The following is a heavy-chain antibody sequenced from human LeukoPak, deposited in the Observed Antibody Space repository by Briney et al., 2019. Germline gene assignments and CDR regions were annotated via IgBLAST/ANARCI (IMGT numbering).Heavy chain of an antibody. V-gene: IGHV4-30-2*02. Sequence: SQTLSLTCAVSGGSISSGGYSWSWIRQPPGKGLEWIGYIYHSGGTYYNPSLKSRVTISVDRSKNQFSLKLSSVTAADTAVYYCASSSSWYRLDYWGQGTLVTVSS. CDR3: ASSSSWYRLDY. J-gene: IGHJ4*02. D-gene: IGHD6-13*01. CDR2: IYHSGGT. CDR1: GGSISSGGYS.